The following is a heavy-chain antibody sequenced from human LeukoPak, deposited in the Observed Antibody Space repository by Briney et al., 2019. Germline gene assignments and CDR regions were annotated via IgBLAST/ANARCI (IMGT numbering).Heavy chain of an antibody. V-gene: IGHV3-23*01. D-gene: IGHD2-2*02. CDR3: AKEMVPFRPYCSCTSCYTQAFDY. J-gene: IGHJ4*02. CDR2: ISGSGGST. Sequence: GGSLRLSCAASGFTFSSYAMSCARQAPGKGLESLSAISGSGGSTYSSTSVKRPFNISRANSKNKRYLQMNSLRAEDTAVYYCAKEMVPFRPYCSCTSCYTQAFDYWGQGTLVTVSS. CDR1: GFTFSSYA.